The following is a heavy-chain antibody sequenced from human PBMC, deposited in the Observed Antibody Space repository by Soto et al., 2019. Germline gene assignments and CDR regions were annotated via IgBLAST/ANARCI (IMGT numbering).Heavy chain of an antibody. Sequence: ASGKVSFKASGYQVTRYYIDWGRQAPGQGLEWMGIINPSGGSTRYAQKFQGRVTMTRDTSTSTVYMELSSLRSEDTAVYYCARGLIYDSSGYYFDYWGQGTLVTVSS. V-gene: IGHV1-46*01. CDR3: ARGLIYDSSGYYFDY. CDR1: GYQVTRYY. J-gene: IGHJ4*02. D-gene: IGHD3-22*01. CDR2: INPSGGST.